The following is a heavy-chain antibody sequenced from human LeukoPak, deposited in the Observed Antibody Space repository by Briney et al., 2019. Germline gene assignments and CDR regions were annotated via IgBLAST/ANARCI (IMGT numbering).Heavy chain of an antibody. D-gene: IGHD5-24*01. CDR2: ISYDGSNK. Sequence: PGGSLRLSCAASGFTFSDYAMHWVRQAPGNGLEWVAVISYDGSNKYYADSVKGRFTISRDNSKNTLYLQMNSLRPEDTAVYYCARDRKKNGYNWDAFDIWGQGTMVTVSS. CDR3: ARDRKKNGYNWDAFDI. V-gene: IGHV3-30*04. J-gene: IGHJ3*02. CDR1: GFTFSDYA.